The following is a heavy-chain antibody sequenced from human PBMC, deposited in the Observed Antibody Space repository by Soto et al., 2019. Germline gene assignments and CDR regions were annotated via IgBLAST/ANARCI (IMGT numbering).Heavy chain of an antibody. CDR1: GGTFSSYA. Sequence: QVQLVQSGAEVKKPGSSVKVSCKASGGTFSSYAISWVRQAPGQGLEWMGGIIPIFGTADYAQKVQGRVTITADESTSTAYMELSSLKYEDTAVYYCAGHSSGVPGYYYGMDVWGQGTTVTVSS. J-gene: IGHJ6*02. CDR2: IIPIFGTA. V-gene: IGHV1-69*12. CDR3: AGHSSGVPGYYYGMDV. D-gene: IGHD3-22*01.